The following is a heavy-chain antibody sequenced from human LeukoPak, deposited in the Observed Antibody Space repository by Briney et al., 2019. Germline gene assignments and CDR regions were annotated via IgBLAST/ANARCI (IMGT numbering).Heavy chain of an antibody. CDR3: ARRQVIGYGVQPFDY. Sequence: GESLKISCKGSGYSFTSYWISWVRQMPGKGLEWMGRIDPSDSYTNYSPSFQGHVTISADKSISTAYLQWSSLKASDTAMYYCARRQVIGYGVQPFDYWGQGTLVTVS. J-gene: IGHJ4*02. CDR2: IDPSDSYT. V-gene: IGHV5-10-1*01. D-gene: IGHD4-17*01. CDR1: GYSFTSYW.